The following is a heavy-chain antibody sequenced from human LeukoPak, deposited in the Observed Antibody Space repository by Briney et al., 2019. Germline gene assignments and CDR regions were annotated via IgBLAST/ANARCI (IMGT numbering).Heavy chain of an antibody. V-gene: IGHV4-59*01. D-gene: IGHD6-13*01. CDR3: ARDLIAAAGPYNWFDP. CDR2: IYYSGST. Sequence: SETLSLTCTVSGGSISSYYWSWIRQPPGKGLEWIGYIYYSGSTNYNPSLKSRVTISVDTSKNQFSLKLSSVTAADTAVYYCARDLIAAAGPYNWFDPWGQGTLVTVSS. J-gene: IGHJ5*02. CDR1: GGSISSYY.